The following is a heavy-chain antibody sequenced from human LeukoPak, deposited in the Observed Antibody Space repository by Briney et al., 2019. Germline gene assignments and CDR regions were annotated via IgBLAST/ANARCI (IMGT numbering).Heavy chain of an antibody. V-gene: IGHV1-69*13. CDR3: ASLWSPCYGAFDY. CDR2: VFLIFGTA. J-gene: IGHJ4*02. Sequence: SVTVSCMASGCSFSSYGFCWVRLAPRPGLEWMGGVFLIFGTANYAQKFHGRVSITADASTSTAYMPLSSLRSEDTAVYYCASLWSPCYGAFDYWGQGTLVPVSS. D-gene: IGHD3-10*01. CDR1: GCSFSSYG.